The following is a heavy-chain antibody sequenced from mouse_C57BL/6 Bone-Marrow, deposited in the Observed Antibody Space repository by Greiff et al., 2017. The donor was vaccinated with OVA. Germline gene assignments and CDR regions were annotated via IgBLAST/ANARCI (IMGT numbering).Heavy chain of an antibody. CDR2: IDPSDSYT. J-gene: IGHJ1*03. CDR3: ARSGYYYGSSWYFDV. V-gene: IGHV1-69*01. CDR1: GYTFTSYW. D-gene: IGHD1-1*01. Sequence: QVQLQQSGAELVMPGASVKLSCKASGYTFTSYWMHWVKQRPGQGLEWIGEIDPSDSYTNYNQKFKGKSTLTVDKSSSTAYMQLSSLTSEDSAVYYCARSGYYYGSSWYFDVWGTGTTVTVSS.